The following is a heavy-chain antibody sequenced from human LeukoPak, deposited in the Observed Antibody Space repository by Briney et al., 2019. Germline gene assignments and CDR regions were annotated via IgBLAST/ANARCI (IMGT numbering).Heavy chain of an antibody. CDR3: ARDFPTGFDY. Sequence: SQTLSLTCTVSGGSISSGDYYWSWIRQPAGKGLEWIGRIYTSGSTNYNPSLKSRVTMSVDTSKNQFSLKLSSVTAADTAVYYCARDFPTGFDYWGQGTLVTVSS. J-gene: IGHJ4*02. CDR1: GGSISSGDYY. CDR2: IYTSGST. V-gene: IGHV4-61*02. D-gene: IGHD1-14*01.